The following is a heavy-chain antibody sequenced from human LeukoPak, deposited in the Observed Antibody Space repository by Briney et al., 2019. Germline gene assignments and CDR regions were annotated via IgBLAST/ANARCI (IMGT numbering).Heavy chain of an antibody. CDR1: GFTFNSYA. CDR2: ISSSGSTI. V-gene: IGHV3-48*04. J-gene: IGHJ6*03. CDR3: ARDNLIAAAGTHYMDV. Sequence: PGGSLRLSCAASGFTFNSYAMSWVRQAPGKGLEWVSYISSSGSTIYYADSVKGRFTISRDNAKNSLYLQMNSLRAEDTAVYYCARDNLIAAAGTHYMDVWGKGTTVTVSS. D-gene: IGHD6-13*01.